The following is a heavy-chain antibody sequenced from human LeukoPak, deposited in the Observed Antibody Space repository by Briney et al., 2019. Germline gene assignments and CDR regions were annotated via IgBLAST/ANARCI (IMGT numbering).Heavy chain of an antibody. V-gene: IGHV3-33*06. CDR2: IWYDGSNK. Sequence: GGSLRLSCAASGFTFSSYGMHWVRQAPGKGLEWVAVIWYDGSNKYYADSVKGRFTISRDNSKNTLYLQMNSLRAEDTAVYYCAKDDLYCSGGSCYEDPDYWGQGTLVTVSS. J-gene: IGHJ4*02. D-gene: IGHD2-15*01. CDR3: AKDDLYCSGGSCYEDPDY. CDR1: GFTFSSYG.